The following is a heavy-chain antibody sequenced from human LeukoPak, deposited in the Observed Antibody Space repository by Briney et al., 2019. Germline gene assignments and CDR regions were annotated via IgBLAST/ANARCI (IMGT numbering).Heavy chain of an antibody. V-gene: IGHV3-21*04. CDR3: AKEWGVDYGLRY. D-gene: IGHD4-17*01. CDR1: GFTFSTYT. J-gene: IGHJ4*02. Sequence: GALRLSCAASGFTFSTYTMNWVRQAPGKGLEWVSSITSSSRYIYYADSVKGRFTISRDNAKNSLYLQMNSLRADDTAVYYCAKEWGVDYGLRYWGQGTLVTVSS. CDR2: ITSSSRYI.